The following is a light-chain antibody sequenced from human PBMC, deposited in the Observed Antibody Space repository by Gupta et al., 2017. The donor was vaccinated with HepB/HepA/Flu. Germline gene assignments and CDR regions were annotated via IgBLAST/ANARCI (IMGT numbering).Light chain of an antibody. J-gene: IGKJ1*01. CDR3: QQYNTDSQT. CDR1: QNINVW. V-gene: IGKV1-5*03. Sequence: DIQMTQSPSTLSASVGDRVTITCRASQNINVWLAWYQQKPGEAPKLLIYKASSLESGVPARFSGSGSGTEFTLTISSLQPDDVATYFCQQYNTDSQTFGQGTKVEIQ. CDR2: KAS.